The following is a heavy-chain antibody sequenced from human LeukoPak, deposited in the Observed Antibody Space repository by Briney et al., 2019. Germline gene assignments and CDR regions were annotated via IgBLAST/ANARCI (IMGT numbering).Heavy chain of an antibody. V-gene: IGHV1-2*02. CDR3: ARLFNYYDNSGYYQYYFDY. D-gene: IGHD3-22*01. Sequence: GASVKVSCKASGYTLTSYYMHWVRQAPGQGLEWMGWINPNTGDTSFAQKFRGRVTLTRDTSISTAYMELSRLKSDDTAVYYCARLFNYYDNSGYYQYYFDYWGQGTLVTVSS. CDR2: INPNTGDT. J-gene: IGHJ4*02. CDR1: GYTLTSYY.